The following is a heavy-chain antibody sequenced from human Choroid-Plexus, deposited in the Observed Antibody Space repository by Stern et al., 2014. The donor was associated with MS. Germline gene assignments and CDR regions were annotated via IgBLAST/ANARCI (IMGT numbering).Heavy chain of an antibody. CDR3: AKDRQYLTFVFDF. V-gene: IGHV3-30*18. D-gene: IGHD2/OR15-2a*01. CDR1: GFSFSSFG. CDR2: ISYDGSK. Sequence: VQLVESGGGVVQPGRPLRLSCAASGFSFSSFGMHWVRQAPGQGLEWVALISYDGSKDYADSVKGRFTISRDNSKNTLYMQMNSLRAEDTAVYYCAKDRQYLTFVFDFWGQGSLVTVSS. J-gene: IGHJ4*02.